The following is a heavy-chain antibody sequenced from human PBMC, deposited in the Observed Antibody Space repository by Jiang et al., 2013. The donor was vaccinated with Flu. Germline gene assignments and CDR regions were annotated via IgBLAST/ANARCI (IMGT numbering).Heavy chain of an antibody. CDR3: ARVIVATSGFDP. J-gene: IGHJ5*02. CDR1: TFTGYY. CDR2: INPDSGGT. D-gene: IGHD3-16*02. Sequence: TFTGYYIHWVRQAPGQGLEWMGWINPDSGGTFYAQKFQDRVTMTRDTSISTAYMELNRLRSDDTAVYYCARVIVATSGFDPWGQGTLVTVSS. V-gene: IGHV1-2*02.